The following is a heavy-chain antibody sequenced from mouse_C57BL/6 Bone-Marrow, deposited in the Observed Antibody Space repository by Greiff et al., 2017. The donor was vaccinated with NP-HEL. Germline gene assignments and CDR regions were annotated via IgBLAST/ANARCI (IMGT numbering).Heavy chain of an antibody. J-gene: IGHJ4*01. V-gene: IGHV5-9-1*02. CDR1: GFTFSSYA. Sequence: EVNLVESGEGLVKPGGSLKLSCAASGFTFSSYAMSWVRQTPEKRLEWVAYISSGGDYIYYADTVKGRFTISRDNARNTLYLQMSSLKSEDTAMYYCTRGRYYYAMDYWGQGTSVTVSS. CDR2: ISSGGDYI. D-gene: IGHD1-1*01. CDR3: TRGRYYYAMDY.